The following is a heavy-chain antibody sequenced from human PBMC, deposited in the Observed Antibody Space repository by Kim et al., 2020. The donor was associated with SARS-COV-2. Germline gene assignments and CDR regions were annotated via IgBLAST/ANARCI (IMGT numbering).Heavy chain of an antibody. CDR3: AGGGRFYDILLGLGS. CDR2: ISPSGSP. J-gene: IGHJ5*02. CDR1: GGSLHSYH. V-gene: IGHV4-4*08. Sequence: SETLSLTSAVSGGSLHSYHWSWIRQAPGKGLEWVGYISPSGSPRYNPSLKSRITISLDTSKNAFYLHLDSLTAADTAVYYCAGGGRFYDILLGLGSWGPG. D-gene: IGHD3-9*01.